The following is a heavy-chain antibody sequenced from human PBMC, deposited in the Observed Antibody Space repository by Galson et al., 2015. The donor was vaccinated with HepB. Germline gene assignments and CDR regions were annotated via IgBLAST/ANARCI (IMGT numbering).Heavy chain of an antibody. D-gene: IGHD1-1*01. CDR2: IYPGDSDI. V-gene: IGHV5-51*01. Sequence: QSGAEVKKPGESLKISCKGSGYNFANYWIAWVRQMPGKGLEWMGIIYPGDSDIRYSPSFQGQVTISADKSLDTAYLKWSSLKASDTAMYYCARHLLEPKFDFWGQGTQVTVSS. CDR1: GYNFANYW. CDR3: ARHLLEPKFDF. J-gene: IGHJ4*02.